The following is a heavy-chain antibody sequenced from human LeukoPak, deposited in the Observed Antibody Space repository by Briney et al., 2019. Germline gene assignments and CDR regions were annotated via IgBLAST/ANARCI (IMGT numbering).Heavy chain of an antibody. CDR1: GYTFTSYA. J-gene: IGHJ4*02. V-gene: IGHV7-4-1*02. Sequence: ASVKVSCKASGYTFTSYAMNWVRQAPGQGLEWMGWINTNTGNPTYAQGFTGRFVFSLDTSVSTAYLQISSLKAEDTAVYYCARVPPQGYCSSTSCYAGFDYWGQGTLVTVSS. D-gene: IGHD2-2*01. CDR2: INTNTGNP. CDR3: ARVPPQGYCSSTSCYAGFDY.